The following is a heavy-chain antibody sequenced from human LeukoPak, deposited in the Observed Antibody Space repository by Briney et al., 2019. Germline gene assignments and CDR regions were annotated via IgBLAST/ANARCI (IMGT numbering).Heavy chain of an antibody. CDR2: INAGNGNT. V-gene: IGHV1-3*01. CDR3: ARPTYGSGSPDY. J-gene: IGHJ4*02. Sequence: GASVKVSCKASGYTFTSYAMHWVRQAPGQRLEWMGGINAGNGNTKYSQKFQGRVTITRDTSASTAYMGLSSLRSEDTAVYYCARPTYGSGSPDYWGQGTLVTVSS. D-gene: IGHD3-10*01. CDR1: GYTFTSYA.